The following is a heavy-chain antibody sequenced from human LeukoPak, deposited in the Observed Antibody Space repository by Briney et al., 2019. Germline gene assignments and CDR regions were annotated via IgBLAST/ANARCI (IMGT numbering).Heavy chain of an antibody. Sequence: GGSLRLSCAASGFTFSDPWMTWVRQAPGKGLEWVSVLYSGGSAYYADSVKGRFTISRDNSKNTLYLQMNSLRAEDTAVYYCARSGSSWYFYYWGQGTLVTVSS. CDR3: ARSGSSWYFYY. J-gene: IGHJ4*02. CDR2: LYSGGSA. V-gene: IGHV3-53*01. CDR1: GFTFSDPW. D-gene: IGHD6-13*01.